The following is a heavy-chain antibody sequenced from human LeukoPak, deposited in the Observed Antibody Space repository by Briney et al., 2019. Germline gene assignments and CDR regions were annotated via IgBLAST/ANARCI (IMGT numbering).Heavy chain of an antibody. D-gene: IGHD3-10*01. Sequence: GASVKVSCKASGGTFSSYAISWVRQAPGQGLEWMGGIIPIFGTANYAQKFQGRVTITADESTSTAYMELSSLRSEDTAVYYCARAPITMVRGVIITYFDYWGQGTLVTVSS. CDR1: GGTFSSYA. CDR2: IIPIFGTA. V-gene: IGHV1-69*13. CDR3: ARAPITMVRGVIITYFDY. J-gene: IGHJ4*02.